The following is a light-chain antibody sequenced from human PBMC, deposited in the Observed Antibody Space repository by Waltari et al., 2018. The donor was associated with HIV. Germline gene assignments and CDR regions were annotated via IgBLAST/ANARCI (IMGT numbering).Light chain of an antibody. V-gene: IGKV1-5*03. CDR1: QSISNW. CDR3: QQYDSYSWT. CDR2: RAS. J-gene: IGKJ1*01. Sequence: DIQMTQSPSTLSASVGDRVTITCRASQSISNWLAWYQQKPGKAPKLLIYRASTIESGVPSRFSGSGSGTEFTLTISRLQPDDFATYYCQQYDSYSWTFGQGTKVEI.